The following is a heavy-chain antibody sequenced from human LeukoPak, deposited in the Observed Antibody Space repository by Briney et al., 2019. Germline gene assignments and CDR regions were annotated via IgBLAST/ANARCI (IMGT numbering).Heavy chain of an antibody. Sequence: SETLSLTCAVSGGSISSGGYSWSWIRQPPGKGLEWIGYIYHSGSTYYNPSLKSRVTISVDTSKNQFSLKLSSVTAADTAVYYCARPYYYDSSGYYYFDYWGQGTLVTVSS. CDR1: GGSISSGGYS. CDR2: IYHSGST. V-gene: IGHV4-30-2*01. CDR3: ARPYYYDSSGYYYFDY. J-gene: IGHJ4*02. D-gene: IGHD3-22*01.